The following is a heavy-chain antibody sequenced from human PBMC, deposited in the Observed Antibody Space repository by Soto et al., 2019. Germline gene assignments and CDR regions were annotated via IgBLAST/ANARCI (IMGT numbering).Heavy chain of an antibody. CDR2: IYHNGIT. CDR1: GASISRGGSS. CDR3: ARGLAVRGSYGLDV. J-gene: IGHJ6*02. D-gene: IGHD3-10*01. V-gene: IGHV4-30-2*01. Sequence: LSLTCAVSGASISRGGSSWSWIRQAPGTGLEWIGYIYHNGITNYNPSLKSRVTISVDKSQTQFSLSLNFVTAADTAVYYCARGLAVRGSYGLDVWGQGTTVTVSS.